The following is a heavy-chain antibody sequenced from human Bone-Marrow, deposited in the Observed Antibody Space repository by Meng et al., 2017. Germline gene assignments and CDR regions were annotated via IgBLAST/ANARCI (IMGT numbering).Heavy chain of an antibody. CDR2: IYPGDSDT. J-gene: IGHJ5*02. CDR3: ASGGGIDYGDYGGLDP. CDR1: GYSFTSYW. D-gene: IGHD4-17*01. V-gene: IGHV5-51*01. Sequence: GEFLKISCKGSGYSFTSYWIGWVRQMPGKGLEWMGIIYPGDSDTRYSPSFQGQVTISADKSISTAYLQWSSLKASDTAMYYCASGGGIDYGDYGGLDPWGQGTLVTVSS.